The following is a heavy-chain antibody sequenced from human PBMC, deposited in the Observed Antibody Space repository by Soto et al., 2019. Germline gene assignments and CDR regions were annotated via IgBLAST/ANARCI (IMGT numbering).Heavy chain of an antibody. CDR3: ALGGIGRYFDWRSDDAFDI. J-gene: IGHJ3*02. V-gene: IGHV4-31*03. D-gene: IGHD3-9*01. Sequence: PSETLSLTCTVSGGSISSGGYYWSWIRQHPGKGLEWIGYIYYSGSTYYNPSLKSRVTISVDTSKNQFSLKLSSVTAADTAVYYCALGGIGRYFDWRSDDAFDIWGQGTMVTVSS. CDR1: GGSISSGGYY. CDR2: IYYSGST.